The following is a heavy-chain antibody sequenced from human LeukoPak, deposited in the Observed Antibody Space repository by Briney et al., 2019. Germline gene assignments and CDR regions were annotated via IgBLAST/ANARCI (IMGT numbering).Heavy chain of an antibody. Sequence: SETLSLTCTVSGGSISSYYWSWIRQPPGKGLEWIGYIFYSGSTNYNPSLKSRVTISLDTPKNQFSLRLSSVTAADTAVYYCARGGDYYASGTYYAFDPWGQGTLVTVSS. CDR1: GGSISSYY. CDR2: IFYSGST. CDR3: ARGGDYYASGTYYAFDP. V-gene: IGHV4-59*01. J-gene: IGHJ5*02. D-gene: IGHD3-10*01.